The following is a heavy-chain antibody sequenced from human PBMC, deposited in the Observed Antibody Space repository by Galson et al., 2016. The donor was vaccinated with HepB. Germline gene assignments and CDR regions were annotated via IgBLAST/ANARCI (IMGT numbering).Heavy chain of an antibody. CDR2: IYWDDDE. D-gene: IGHD3-16*02. V-gene: IGHV2-5*02. CDR3: AHSPRLGDLSFPQGGAFDL. J-gene: IGHJ3*01. CDR1: GFSLRTHTVG. Sequence: ALVKPTQTLTLTCVVSGFSLRTHTVGVGWIRQPPGKALEWLAVIYWDDDEHYSPSLKSRLTITKDTSKNQVVLTLTNMDPVDTATYYCAHSPRLGDLSFPQGGAFDLWGQGIVVTVSS.